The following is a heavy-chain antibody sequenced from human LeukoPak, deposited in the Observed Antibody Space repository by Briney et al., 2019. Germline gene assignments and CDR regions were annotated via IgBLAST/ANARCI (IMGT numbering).Heavy chain of an antibody. CDR2: ISYTGST. Sequence: SETLSLTCTVSDGSISSSSYYWGWIRQSPGKGLEWIGGISYTGSTYYNPSLKSRVTISVDTSKNQFSLKLSSVTAADTAVYYCARHGRLLGYCSGGSCPPDYWGQGTLVTVSS. CDR3: ARHGRLLGYCSGGSCPPDY. CDR1: DGSISSSSYY. D-gene: IGHD2-15*01. J-gene: IGHJ4*02. V-gene: IGHV4-39*01.